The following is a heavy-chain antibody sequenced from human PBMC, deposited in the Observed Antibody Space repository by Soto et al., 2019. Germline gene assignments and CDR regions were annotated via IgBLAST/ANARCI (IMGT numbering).Heavy chain of an antibody. CDR1: GFTFSTYA. CDR3: ARRYSPIDS. D-gene: IGHD5-12*01. CDR2: VSASGLNT. J-gene: IGHJ4*02. V-gene: IGHV3-21*01. Sequence: PGGSLRLSCAASGFTFSTYAMAWVRQAPGKGLEWVSGVSASGLNTDYADPVKGRFTISRDNAKNSLYLQMNSLRAEDTAVYYCARRYSPIDSWGQGTLVTVSS.